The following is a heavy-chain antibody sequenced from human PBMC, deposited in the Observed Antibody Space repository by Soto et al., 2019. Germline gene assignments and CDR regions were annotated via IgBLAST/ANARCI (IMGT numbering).Heavy chain of an antibody. D-gene: IGHD4-17*01. CDR1: GYTFTSYD. Sequence: QVQLVQSGAEVKKPGASVKVSCKASGYTFTSYDINWVRQATGQGREYLGWMNPNSGNTAYVQKFQGRVTMTWDTSINTAYMELSSLRSEDTAVYFCARGIKYGAYSRWFDPWGQGTLVTVSS. CDR2: MNPNSGNT. CDR3: ARGIKYGAYSRWFDP. V-gene: IGHV1-8*01. J-gene: IGHJ5*02.